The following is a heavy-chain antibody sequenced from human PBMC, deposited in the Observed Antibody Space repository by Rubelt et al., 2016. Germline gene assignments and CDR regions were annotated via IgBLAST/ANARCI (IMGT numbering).Heavy chain of an antibody. Sequence: QVQLVQSGAEVKKPGASVKVSCKASGYTFTSYYMHWVRQATGQGLEWMGIIKPSGGSTSYAQRFQGRDTMTRETSTSTVYMELSSLRSEDTAVYYCARVYDSSDTYYFDYWGQGTLVTVSS. CDR2: IKPSGGST. D-gene: IGHD3-22*01. CDR1: GYTFTSYY. CDR3: ARVYDSSDTYYFDY. V-gene: IGHV1-46*01. J-gene: IGHJ4*02.